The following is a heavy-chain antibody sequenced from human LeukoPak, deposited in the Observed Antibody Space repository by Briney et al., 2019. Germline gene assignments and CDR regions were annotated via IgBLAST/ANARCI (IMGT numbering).Heavy chain of an antibody. CDR2: INPNSGGT. J-gene: IGHJ4*02. CDR1: GYTVTGYY. D-gene: IGHD3-22*01. CDR3: ARAHDTEGYFDY. Sequence: ASVKVSCKASGYTVTGYYMHWVRQAPGQGLEWMGWINPNSGGTNYAQKFQGRVTMTRDTSISTAYMELSRLRSDDTAVYYCARAHDTEGYFDYWGQGTLVTVSS. V-gene: IGHV1-2*02.